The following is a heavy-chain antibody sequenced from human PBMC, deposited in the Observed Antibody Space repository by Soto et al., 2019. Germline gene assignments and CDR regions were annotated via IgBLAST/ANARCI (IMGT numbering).Heavy chain of an antibody. V-gene: IGHV1-8*01. CDR1: GYSLTDNG. CDR2: ISPDSGKT. J-gene: IGHJ6*02. Sequence: ASVKVSCKASGYSLTDNGITWVRQASGQGLEYVGWISPDSGKTDYAQKFQGRVTVTKDTSTNTAYMELSSLRSEDTAVYYCAKYWGWHYYYGMDVWGQGTTVTVSS. D-gene: IGHD2-8*02. CDR3: AKYWGWHYYYGMDV.